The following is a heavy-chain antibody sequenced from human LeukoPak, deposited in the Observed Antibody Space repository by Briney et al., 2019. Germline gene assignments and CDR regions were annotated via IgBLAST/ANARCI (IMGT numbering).Heavy chain of an antibody. V-gene: IGHV3-23*01. D-gene: IGHD3-22*01. CDR2: ISGSGGST. Sequence: GGSLRLSCAGSGFTFSDFWMTWVRQTPGKGLEWVSAISGSGGSTYYADSVKGRFTISRDNSKNTLYLQMNSLRAEDTAVYYCAKTTSYYYDSSGFMDVWGRGTTVTVSS. CDR3: AKTTSYYYDSSGFMDV. J-gene: IGHJ6*03. CDR1: GFTFSDFW.